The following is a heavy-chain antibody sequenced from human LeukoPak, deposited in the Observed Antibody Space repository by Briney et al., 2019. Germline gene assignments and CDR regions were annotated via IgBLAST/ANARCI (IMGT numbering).Heavy chain of an antibody. CDR2: INSDGTIT. CDR1: GFTFSSYW. J-gene: IGHJ4*02. CDR3: ARDPCTRMAFDY. D-gene: IGHD2-2*01. V-gene: IGHV3-74*01. Sequence: GGSLRLSCAASGFTFSSYWMHWVRQAPGKGLVWVSRINSDGTITNYADSVKGRFTVSRDNAKNTLYLQMNSLRAEDTAEYYCARDPCTRMAFDYWGQGALVTVSS.